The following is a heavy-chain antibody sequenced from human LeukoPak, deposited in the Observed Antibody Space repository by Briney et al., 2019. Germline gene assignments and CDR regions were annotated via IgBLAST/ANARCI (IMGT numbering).Heavy chain of an antibody. V-gene: IGHV4-38-2*01. J-gene: IGHJ4*02. CDR1: GYSISSGYY. CDR3: ARKIRHYDFWSGYYFPYYFDY. CDR2: IFHSGST. Sequence: PSETLSLTCAVSGYSISSGYYWGWIRQPPGKGLEWIGSIFHSGSTNDNPSLKSRVTISVDTSKNQFSLKLSSVTAADTAVYYCARKIRHYDFWSGYYFPYYFDYWGQGTLVTVSS. D-gene: IGHD3-3*01.